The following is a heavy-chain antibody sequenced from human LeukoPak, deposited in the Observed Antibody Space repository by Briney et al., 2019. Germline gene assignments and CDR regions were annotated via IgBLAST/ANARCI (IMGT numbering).Heavy chain of an antibody. Sequence: PGGSLRLSCAASGFTFSSYEMNWVRQAPGKGLEWVSYISSSGSTIYYADSVKGRFTISRDNAKNSLYLQVNSLRAEDTAVYYCERDDVDKGFDYWGQGTLVTVSS. CDR3: ERDDVDKGFDY. D-gene: IGHD5-12*01. V-gene: IGHV3-48*03. J-gene: IGHJ4*02. CDR2: ISSSGSTI. CDR1: GFTFSSYE.